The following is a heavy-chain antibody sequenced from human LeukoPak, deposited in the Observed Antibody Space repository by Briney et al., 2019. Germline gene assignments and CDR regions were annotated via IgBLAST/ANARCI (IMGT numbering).Heavy chain of an antibody. Sequence: GGSLRLSCAASGFNFDDYGMTWVRQIPGKGLEWVAGVNSNGRSAGYAAAVRGRFTISRDNYKNSLYLDMGSLRLEDTAFYYCTRGYSTRHFPFDSWGQGTLVTVSS. V-gene: IGHV3-20*04. D-gene: IGHD2-2*01. CDR1: GFNFDDYG. CDR2: VNSNGRSA. J-gene: IGHJ4*02. CDR3: TRGYSTRHFPFDS.